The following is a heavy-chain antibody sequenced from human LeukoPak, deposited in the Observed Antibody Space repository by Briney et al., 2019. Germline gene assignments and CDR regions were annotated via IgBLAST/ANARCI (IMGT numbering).Heavy chain of an antibody. D-gene: IGHD3-16*01. Sequence: GGSLRLSCAASGFTFSSYAMHWVRQAPGKGLEWVAVISYDGSNKYYADSVKGRFTISRDNSKNTLYLQMNSLRAEDTAVYYCARGDDYVWGSFSIGFDYWGQGTLVTVSS. J-gene: IGHJ4*02. CDR3: ARGDDYVWGSFSIGFDY. CDR2: ISYDGSNK. CDR1: GFTFSSYA. V-gene: IGHV3-30*04.